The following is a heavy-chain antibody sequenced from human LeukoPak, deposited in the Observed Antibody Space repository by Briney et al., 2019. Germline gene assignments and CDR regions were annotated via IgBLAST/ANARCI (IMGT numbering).Heavy chain of an antibody. J-gene: IGHJ5*02. V-gene: IGHV3-11*01. Sequence: GGSLRLSCAASGFTFSDYYMSWIRQAPGKGLEWLSYINIGGTNTHYADSVKGRFTISRDNAKKSLYLEMNNLRPEDTAVYYCATDGAGFDTWGQGVLVTVSS. CDR1: GFTFSDYY. CDR2: INIGGTNT. CDR3: ATDGAGFDT.